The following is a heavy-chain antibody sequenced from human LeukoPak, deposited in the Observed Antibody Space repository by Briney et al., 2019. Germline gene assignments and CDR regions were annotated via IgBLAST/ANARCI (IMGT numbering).Heavy chain of an antibody. J-gene: IGHJ3*02. CDR1: GFTFSSYW. V-gene: IGHV3-74*01. CDR3: ARGLGVPDAFDI. CDR2: IHSDGSST. Sequence: GGSLRLSCAASGFTFSSYWMHWVRQAPGKGLVWVSRIHSDGSSTNYADSVKGRFTISRDNAKNTLYLQMNSLRAEDTAVYYCARGLGVPDAFDIWGQGTMVTVSS. D-gene: IGHD1-26*01.